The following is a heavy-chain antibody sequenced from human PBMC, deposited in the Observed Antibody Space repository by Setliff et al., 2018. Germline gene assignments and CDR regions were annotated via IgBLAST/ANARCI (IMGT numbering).Heavy chain of an antibody. D-gene: IGHD1-26*01. J-gene: IGHJ4*02. Sequence: PGESLKISCAVSGFTFSDHYMDWVRQVPGKGLEWVGRSRDKGNSYTTEYAASVKGRFTISRDASKNSLFLQMNSLKTEDTVVYYCIRDTHMSGAYYFDYWGQGTLVTVSS. V-gene: IGHV3-72*01. CDR3: IRDTHMSGAYYFDY. CDR2: SRDKGNSYTT. CDR1: GFTFSDHY.